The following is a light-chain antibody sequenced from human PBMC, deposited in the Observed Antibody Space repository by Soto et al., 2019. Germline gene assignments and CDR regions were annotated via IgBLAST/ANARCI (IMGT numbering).Light chain of an antibody. V-gene: IGLV1-51*02. Sequence: QSVLAQPPSVSAAAGQRVTISCSGSSPNIGNNYVSWYQQLPGAAPKLFIYEDYKRPSGIPDRVSASKSGTSATLTFTGLQTGDEADYYCAAWDSSLSVVVFGGGTKVTVL. J-gene: IGLJ2*01. CDR1: SPNIGNNY. CDR3: AAWDSSLSVVV. CDR2: EDY.